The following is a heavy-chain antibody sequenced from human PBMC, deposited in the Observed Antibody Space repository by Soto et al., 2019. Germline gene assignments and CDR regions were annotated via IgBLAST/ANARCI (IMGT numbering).Heavy chain of an antibody. CDR3: ARGDSTDCSNGVCSFFYNHDMDV. Sequence: ASVKVSCKASGYSFTDYHIHWVRQAPGQGLEWLGRINPKSGGTSTAQKFQGWVTMTTDTSISTASMELTRLTSDDTAIYYCARGDSTDCSNGVCSFFYNHDMDVWGQGTTVTVS. CDR1: GYSFTDYH. D-gene: IGHD2-8*01. J-gene: IGHJ6*02. CDR2: INPKSGGT. V-gene: IGHV1-2*04.